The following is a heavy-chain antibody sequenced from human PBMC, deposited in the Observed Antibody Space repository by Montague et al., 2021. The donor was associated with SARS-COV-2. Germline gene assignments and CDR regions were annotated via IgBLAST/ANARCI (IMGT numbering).Heavy chain of an antibody. CDR1: VSWYSGAY. J-gene: IGHJ5*02. Sequence: SETLSLTCSRLVSWYSGAYWKSTRLHPRHGLKSYAVFSLHKSTNYHPSLKSRVTISVDTSKNQFSLKLRSATAADTAVYYCAGGDATPWFDPWGQGTLVTVSS. CDR2: FSLHKST. V-gene: IGHV4-34*01. CDR3: AGGDATPWFDP.